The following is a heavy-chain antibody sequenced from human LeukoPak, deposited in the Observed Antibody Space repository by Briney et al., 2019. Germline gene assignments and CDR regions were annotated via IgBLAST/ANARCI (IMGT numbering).Heavy chain of an antibody. D-gene: IGHD6-25*01. CDR2: IKRDGSEK. Sequence: PGGSLRLSCAASGFTFSIYWMSWVRQAPGKGLEWVANIKRDGSEKYYVDSVKGRFTISRDNVKNSLYLQMNSLRAEDTAVYYCARHSLLAATPTFDYWGQGTLVTVSS. V-gene: IGHV3-7*02. CDR1: GFTFSIYW. CDR3: ARHSLLAATPTFDY. J-gene: IGHJ4*02.